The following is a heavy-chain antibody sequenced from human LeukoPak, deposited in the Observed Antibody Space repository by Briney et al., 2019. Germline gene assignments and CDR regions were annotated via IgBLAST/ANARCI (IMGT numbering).Heavy chain of an antibody. Sequence: GGSLRLSCAGSGFSFRRFWMTWVRQAPGRGLEWVANINGDGDGKRYADSVKDRFTISRDNARSLVFLQIHSLRDEDTALHYCARDSSPDSATTYYDALDMWGQGTMVTVSS. J-gene: IGHJ3*02. CDR3: ARDSSPDSATTYYDALDM. D-gene: IGHD1-1*01. CDR1: GFSFRRFW. CDR2: INGDGDGK. V-gene: IGHV3-7*01.